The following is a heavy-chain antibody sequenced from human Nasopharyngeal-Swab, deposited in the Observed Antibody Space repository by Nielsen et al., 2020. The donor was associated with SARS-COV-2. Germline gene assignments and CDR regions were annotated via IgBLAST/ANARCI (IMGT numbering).Heavy chain of an antibody. V-gene: IGHV3-9*01. D-gene: IGHD1-26*01. CDR2: ISWNSGSI. Sequence: GGSLRLSCAASGFTFDDYAMNWVRQAPGKGLEWASGISWNSGSIGYADSVKGRFTISRDNAKNSLYLQMNSLRAEDTALYYFAKLWDDGLDYWGQGTLVTVSS. CDR1: GFTFDDYA. J-gene: IGHJ4*02. CDR3: AKLWDDGLDY.